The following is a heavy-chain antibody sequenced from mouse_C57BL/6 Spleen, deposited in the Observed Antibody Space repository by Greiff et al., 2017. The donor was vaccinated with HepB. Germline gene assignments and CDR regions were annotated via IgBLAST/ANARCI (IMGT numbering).Heavy chain of an antibody. V-gene: IGHV5-17*01. Sequence: EVMLVESGGGLVKPGGSLKLSCAASGFTFSDYGMHWVRQAPEKGLEWVAYISSGSSTIYYADTVKGRFTISRDNATNTLFLQMTSLRSEDTAMYYCARTLLLRYPFAYWGQGTLVTVSA. D-gene: IGHD1-1*01. J-gene: IGHJ3*01. CDR2: ISSGSSTI. CDR1: GFTFSDYG. CDR3: ARTLLLRYPFAY.